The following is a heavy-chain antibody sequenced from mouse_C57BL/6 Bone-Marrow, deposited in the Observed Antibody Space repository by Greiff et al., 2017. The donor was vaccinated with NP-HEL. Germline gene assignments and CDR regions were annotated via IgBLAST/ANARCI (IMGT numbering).Heavy chain of an antibody. V-gene: IGHV1-4*01. Sequence: QVQLQQSGAELARPGASVKMSCKASGYTFTSYTMHWVKQRPGQGLEWIGYINPSSGYTKYNQKFKDKATLTADKSSSTAYMQLSSLTSEDSAVYYCAREGAYYDYPYWCFDVWGIGTTVTVSS. D-gene: IGHD2-4*01. CDR1: GYTFTSYT. J-gene: IGHJ1*03. CDR2: INPSSGYT. CDR3: AREGAYYDYPYWCFDV.